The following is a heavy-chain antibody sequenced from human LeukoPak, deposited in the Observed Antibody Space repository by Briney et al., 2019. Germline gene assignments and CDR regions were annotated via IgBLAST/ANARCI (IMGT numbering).Heavy chain of an antibody. CDR2: INHSGST. V-gene: IGHV4-34*01. Sequence: SETLSLTCAVYGGSFSGYYWSWIRQPPGKGLEWIGEINHSGSTNYNPSLKSRVTISVDTSKNQFSLKLSSVTAADTAVYYCARRDGYNFAPFDYWDQGTLVTVSS. J-gene: IGHJ4*02. CDR1: GGSFSGYY. D-gene: IGHD5-24*01. CDR3: ARRDGYNFAPFDY.